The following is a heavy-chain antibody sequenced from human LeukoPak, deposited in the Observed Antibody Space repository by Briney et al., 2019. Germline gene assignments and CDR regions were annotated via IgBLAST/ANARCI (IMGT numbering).Heavy chain of an antibody. Sequence: GGSLRLSCAASGFIFSTFDMSWVRQAPGKGLQWVSTISGAGGTTLFADSVKGRFSISRDNSNNKVFLQMNSLRVEDTAVYYCAKASDFDSSGFPIDVFDFWGQGLPVSVAS. CDR1: GFIFSTFD. J-gene: IGHJ4*02. D-gene: IGHD3-22*01. V-gene: IGHV3-23*01. CDR3: AKASDFDSSGFPIDVFDF. CDR2: ISGAGGTT.